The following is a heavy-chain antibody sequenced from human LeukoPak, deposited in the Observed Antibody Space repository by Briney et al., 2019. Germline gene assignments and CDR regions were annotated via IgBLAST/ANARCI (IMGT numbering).Heavy chain of an antibody. V-gene: IGHV3-7*01. J-gene: IGHJ3*02. CDR3: ARHPLGTFDI. CDR2: IKQDGSEK. CDR1: EFTFSMYW. D-gene: IGHD3-10*01. Sequence: PGGSLRLSCAASEFTFSMYWMMWVRQAPGEGLEWVAHIKQDGSEKYYVDSVKGRFTISRDNAKNSLLLQMNSLRAEDTAVYYCARHPLGTFDIWGQGTMVTVSS.